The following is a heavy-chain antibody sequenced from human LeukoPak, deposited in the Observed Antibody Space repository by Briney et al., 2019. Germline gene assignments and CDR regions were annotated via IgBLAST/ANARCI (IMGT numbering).Heavy chain of an antibody. J-gene: IGHJ4*02. Sequence: GGSLRLSCAASGFTFSSYSMNWVRQAPGKGLEWVSYISSSSSTIYYADSVKGRFTISRDNSKNTLYLQMNSLRAEDTAVYYCAGGGHYGSGSYYLPDYWGQGTLVTVSS. CDR2: ISSSSSTI. D-gene: IGHD3-10*01. CDR1: GFTFSSYS. V-gene: IGHV3-48*01. CDR3: AGGGHYGSGSYYLPDY.